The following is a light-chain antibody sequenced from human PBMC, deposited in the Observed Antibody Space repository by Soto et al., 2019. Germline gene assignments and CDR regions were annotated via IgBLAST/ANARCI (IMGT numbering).Light chain of an antibody. CDR1: SSDVGSYNL. CDR3: CSYARSSTYVV. J-gene: IGLJ2*01. CDR2: EVS. V-gene: IGLV2-23*02. Sequence: QSALTQPTSVSGSPGQSITISCTGTSSDVGSYNLVSWYQQHPGKAPKLMIYEVSKRPSGVSNRFSGSKSGNTASLTISGLQAEDEADYYFCSYARSSTYVVFGGGTKLTVL.